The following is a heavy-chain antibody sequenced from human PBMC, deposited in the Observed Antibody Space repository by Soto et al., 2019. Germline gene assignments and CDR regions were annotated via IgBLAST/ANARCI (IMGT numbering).Heavy chain of an antibody. CDR3: ARGSGRTGDFWSSYYKEYYFDY. D-gene: IGHD3-3*01. V-gene: IGHV1-8*01. CDR1: GYTFTSYD. J-gene: IGHJ4*02. CDR2: MNPNSGNT. Sequence: ASVKVSCKASGYTFTSYDINWVRQATGQGLEWMGWMNPNSGNTGYAQKFQGRVTMTRNTSIRTAYMELSSLRSEDTAVYYCARGSGRTGDFWSSYYKEYYFDYWGQGTLVTVSS.